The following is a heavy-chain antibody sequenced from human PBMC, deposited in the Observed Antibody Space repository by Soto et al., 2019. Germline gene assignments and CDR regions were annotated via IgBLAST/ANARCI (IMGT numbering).Heavy chain of an antibody. CDR1: GFIFNNYA. V-gene: IGHV3-33*01. Sequence: QVQLVESGGGVVQPGKSLRLSCAASGFIFNNYALSWVRQAPGKGLEWVAVVWYDGSNAFHADSVKGRFTISRDDSKNPLYLQMYSLRVEDTAVYYCAREGQGHGDYGAYGFDVWGQGTMVTVSS. D-gene: IGHD4-17*01. CDR3: AREGQGHGDYGAYGFDV. J-gene: IGHJ3*01. CDR2: VWYDGSNA.